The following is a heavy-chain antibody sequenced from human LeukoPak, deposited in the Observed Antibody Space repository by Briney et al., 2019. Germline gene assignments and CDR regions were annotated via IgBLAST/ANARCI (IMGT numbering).Heavy chain of an antibody. J-gene: IGHJ4*02. D-gene: IGHD3-10*01. Sequence: GASVKVSCKASGYTFTGYYMHWVRQAPGQGLEWMGWINTNTGNPTYAQGFTGRFVFSLDTSVSTAYLQISSLKAEDTAVYYCARGAVKFGELFRSRFDYWGQGTLVTVSS. CDR3: ARGAVKFGELFRSRFDY. V-gene: IGHV7-4-1*02. CDR1: GYTFTGYY. CDR2: INTNTGNP.